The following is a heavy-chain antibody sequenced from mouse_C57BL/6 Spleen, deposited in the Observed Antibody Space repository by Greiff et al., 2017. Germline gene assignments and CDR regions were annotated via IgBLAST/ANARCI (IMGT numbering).Heavy chain of an antibody. CDR3: ARPGTYWYFDV. D-gene: IGHD4-1*01. CDR2: IYPGSGNT. V-gene: IGHV1-66*01. J-gene: IGHJ1*03. Sequence: QFQLQQSGPELVKPGASVKISCKASGYSFTRYYIHWVKQRPGQGLAWIGWIYPGSGNTKYNEKFKGKATLTADTSSSTAYMQLSSLTSEDSAVYYCARPGTYWYFDVWGTGTTVTVSS. CDR1: GYSFTRYY.